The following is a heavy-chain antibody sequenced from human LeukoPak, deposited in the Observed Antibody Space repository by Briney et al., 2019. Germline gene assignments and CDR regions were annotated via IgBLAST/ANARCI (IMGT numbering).Heavy chain of an antibody. D-gene: IGHD3-3*02. J-gene: IGHJ1*01. V-gene: IGHV3-11*01. CDR3: ARGSSTETFSAEYFQH. CDR1: GFAFSDYY. CDR2: ISYSGDTI. Sequence: GGSLRLSCAASGFAFSDYYMSWIRQAPGKGLQWIAYISYSGDTISYADSVKGRFTISRDNAKDSLFLFMNSLRADDTAFYFCARGSSTETFSAEYFQHWGQGTLVTVSS.